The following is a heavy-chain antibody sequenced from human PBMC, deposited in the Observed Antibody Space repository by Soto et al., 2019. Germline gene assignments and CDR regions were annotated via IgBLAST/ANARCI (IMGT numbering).Heavy chain of an antibody. CDR3: ARKGYYPSGRINLFDS. J-gene: IGHJ4*02. V-gene: IGHV4-38-2*02. CDR1: GHSINSDYY. Sequence: SETLSLTCTVAGHSINSDYYWGWIRQPPGKGLEWIGSIYPGGGTYYNPSLKSRVTISIDTSKNQFSLRLTSVTAADTAMYYCARKGYYPSGRINLFDSWGQGTLVTGSS. CDR2: IYPGGGT. D-gene: IGHD3-10*01.